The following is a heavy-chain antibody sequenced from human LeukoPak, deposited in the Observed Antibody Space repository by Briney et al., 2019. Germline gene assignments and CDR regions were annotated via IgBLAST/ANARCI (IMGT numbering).Heavy chain of an antibody. V-gene: IGHV3-30*18. J-gene: IGHJ4*02. CDR3: AKDGGAYGFDY. CDR1: GFTFSSYG. CDR2: ISYDGSNK. D-gene: IGHD3-16*01. Sequence: PGRSLRLSCAASGFTFSSYGMHWVRQAPGKGLEWVAVISYDGSNKYYADSVKGRFTISRDNSKNTLYLQMNSLRAEDTAVYYCAKDGGAYGFDYWGQGTLVTVS.